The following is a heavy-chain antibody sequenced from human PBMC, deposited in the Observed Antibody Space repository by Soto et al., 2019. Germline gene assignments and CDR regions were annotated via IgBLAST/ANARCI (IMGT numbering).Heavy chain of an antibody. V-gene: IGHV4-34*01. CDR2: INDSGST. J-gene: IGHJ4*02. CDR3: VREAGTGYNYGYGDY. CDR1: GGSFSGYF. D-gene: IGHD5-18*01. Sequence: QVQLQQWGAGLLKPSETLSLTCAVYGGSFSGYFWSWIRQPPGKGLEWIAEINDSGSTNYNPSHTSRLTISDDTSKSQFSLKLSSVTAADTAVYYCVREAGTGYNYGYGDYWGQGTLVTVSS.